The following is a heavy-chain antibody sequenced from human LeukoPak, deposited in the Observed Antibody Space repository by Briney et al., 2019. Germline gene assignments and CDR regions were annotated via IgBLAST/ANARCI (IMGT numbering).Heavy chain of an antibody. CDR3: AKGYVSHYYYGMDV. CDR2: ISGSGGST. J-gene: IGHJ6*02. CDR1: GFTFSSCV. D-gene: IGHD5-12*01. Sequence: PAGGSLRLSCAASGFTFSSCVMSWVRQAPGKGLEWVSGISGSGGSTYYADSVKGRFTISRDNSKNTLYLQMSSLRAEDTATYYCAKGYVSHYYYGMDVWGQGTTATVSS. V-gene: IGHV3-23*01.